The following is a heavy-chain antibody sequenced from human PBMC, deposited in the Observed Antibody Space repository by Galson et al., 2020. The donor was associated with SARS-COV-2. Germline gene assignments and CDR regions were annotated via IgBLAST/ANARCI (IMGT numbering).Heavy chain of an antibody. V-gene: IGHV6-1*01. CDR2: TYYKSQFYN. CDR3: ARETITYSNGWYGSEGYDS. J-gene: IGHJ4*02. Sequence: HLVTLSLTCAISGDSVSSSSAAWTWIRQSPSRGLEWLGRTYYKSQFYNDYALSLKSRVTINPDSSKNQFSLHLNSVSPEDTAVYYCARETITYSNGWYGSEGYDSWGQGTLVTVSS. D-gene: IGHD6-19*01. CDR1: GDSVSSSSAA.